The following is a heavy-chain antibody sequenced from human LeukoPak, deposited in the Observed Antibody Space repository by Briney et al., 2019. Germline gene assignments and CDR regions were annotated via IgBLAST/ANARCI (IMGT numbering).Heavy chain of an antibody. CDR1: GFTFSSYG. CDR3: ATDGYSYAPGDY. V-gene: IGHV3-15*01. D-gene: IGHD5-18*01. J-gene: IGHJ4*02. Sequence: PGRSLRLSCAASGFTFSSYGMHWVRQAPGKGLEWVGRIKSKSDGGRTDYAAPVKGRFTISRDDSKTTLYLQMNSLKTEDSGVYYCATDGYSYAPGDYWGQGTLVTVSS. CDR2: IKSKSDGGRT.